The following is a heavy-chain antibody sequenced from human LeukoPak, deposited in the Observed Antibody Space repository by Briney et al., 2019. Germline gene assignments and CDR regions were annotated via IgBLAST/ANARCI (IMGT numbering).Heavy chain of an antibody. CDR2: ISGSGGST. J-gene: IGHJ3*02. Sequence: GGSLRLSCAASGFTFSSYAMSWVRQAPGKGLEWVSAISGSGGSTYYADSVKGRFTISRDNSKNTLYLQMNSLRAEDTAVYYCAKDSGIAVAGPLSNDAFDIWGQGTMVTVSS. D-gene: IGHD6-19*01. CDR1: GFTFSSYA. CDR3: AKDSGIAVAGPLSNDAFDI. V-gene: IGHV3-23*01.